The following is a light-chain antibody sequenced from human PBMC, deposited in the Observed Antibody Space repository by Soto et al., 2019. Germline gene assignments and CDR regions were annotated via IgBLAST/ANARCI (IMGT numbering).Light chain of an antibody. CDR2: DVT. Sequence: QSALTQPRSVSGSPGQSATISCTGTANDVGGHNYVSWYQQHPGEAPKLLIYDVTERPSGVPDRFSGSKSGNTASLTISGLQTEDEADYYCSSYAGTYTFVFGTGTKLTVL. V-gene: IGLV2-11*01. CDR1: ANDVGGHNY. J-gene: IGLJ1*01. CDR3: SSYAGTYTFV.